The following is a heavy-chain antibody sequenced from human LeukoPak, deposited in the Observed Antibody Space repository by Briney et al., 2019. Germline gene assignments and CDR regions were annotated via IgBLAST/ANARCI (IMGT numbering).Heavy chain of an antibody. Sequence: SGGSLRLSCAASGFTFSSYSMNWVRQAPGKGLEWVSSISSSSSYIYYADSVKGRFTISRDNAKNSLYLQMNSLRAEDTAVYYCAKAKLRYFDWSLTYFDYWGQGTLVTVSS. CDR3: AKAKLRYFDWSLTYFDY. V-gene: IGHV3-21*04. CDR2: ISSSSSYI. J-gene: IGHJ4*02. D-gene: IGHD3-9*01. CDR1: GFTFSSYS.